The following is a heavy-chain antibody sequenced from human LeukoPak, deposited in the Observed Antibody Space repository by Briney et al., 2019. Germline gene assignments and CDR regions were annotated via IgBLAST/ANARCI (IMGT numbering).Heavy chain of an antibody. J-gene: IGHJ5*02. V-gene: IGHV1-69*05. D-gene: IGHD4-17*01. CDR3: ARDVHGDYGSGWFDP. Sequence: SVKVSCKTSAGTFNNSAISWVRQAPGQGLEWLGGIMPLFGTAGYAQKFQGRVTITKDESTRTVYLELTRLTSDDTAVYYCARDVHGDYGSGWFDPWGQGTLVSVSS. CDR2: IMPLFGTA. CDR1: AGTFNNSA.